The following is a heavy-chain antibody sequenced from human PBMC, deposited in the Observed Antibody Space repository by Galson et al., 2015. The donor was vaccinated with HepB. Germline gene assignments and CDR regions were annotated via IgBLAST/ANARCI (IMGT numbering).Heavy chain of an antibody. D-gene: IGHD3-3*01. CDR2: IIPIFGTA. CDR3: ASPGGDFWSGFPYGMDV. V-gene: IGHV1-69*13. CDR1: GGTFSSYA. J-gene: IGHJ6*02. Sequence: SVKVSCKASGGTFSSYAISWVRQAPGQGLEWMGGIIPIFGTANYAQKFQGRVTITADESTSTAYMELSSLRSEDTAVYYCASPGGDFWSGFPYGMDVWGQGTTVTVSS.